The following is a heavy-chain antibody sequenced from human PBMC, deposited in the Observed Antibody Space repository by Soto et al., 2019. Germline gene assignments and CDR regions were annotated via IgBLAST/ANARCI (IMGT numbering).Heavy chain of an antibody. V-gene: IGHV5-51*01. D-gene: IGHD5-18*01. CDR1: GYSFTTYW. CDR2: IYPGDSDT. CDR3: ARGAAMVYGAFDI. Sequence: GESLKISCKGSGYSFTTYWIGWVRQMPGKGLEWMGIIYPGDSDTRYGPSYQGQVTISADNSLITAYLQWSSLKASDTAMYFCARGAAMVYGAFDIWGQGTMVTVSS. J-gene: IGHJ3*02.